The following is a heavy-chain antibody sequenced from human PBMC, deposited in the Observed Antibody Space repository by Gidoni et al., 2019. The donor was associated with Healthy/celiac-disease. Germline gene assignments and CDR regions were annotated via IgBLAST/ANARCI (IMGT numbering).Heavy chain of an antibody. CDR3: ARGQAGSGRYCLDY. CDR2: INHSGST. Sequence: QVPLQQWGAGLLQPSETLSLTCAVYGESFSGYYWSWIRQPPGKGLEWIGEINHSGSTNYNPSLKSRVTISVDTSKNQFSLKLSSVTAADTAVYYCARGQAGSGRYCLDYWGQGTLVTVSS. CDR1: GESFSGYY. V-gene: IGHV4-34*01. J-gene: IGHJ4*02. D-gene: IGHD3-10*01.